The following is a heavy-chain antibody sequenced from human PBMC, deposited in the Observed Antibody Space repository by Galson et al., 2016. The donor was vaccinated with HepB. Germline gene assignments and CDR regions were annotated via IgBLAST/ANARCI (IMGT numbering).Heavy chain of an antibody. CDR3: ARVYSHGGGKYFQH. D-gene: IGHD2-21*01. CDR1: GGSFSDFY. J-gene: IGHJ1*01. V-gene: IGHV4-34*01. CDR2: INQRGGT. Sequence: SETLSLTCAVSGGSFSDFYWTWIRQPPGKGLEWIGEINQRGGTNYNPSLESRVVISVDASSRQFSLQLHSVTAADTALYFCARVYSHGGGKYFQHWGPGTLVAVSS.